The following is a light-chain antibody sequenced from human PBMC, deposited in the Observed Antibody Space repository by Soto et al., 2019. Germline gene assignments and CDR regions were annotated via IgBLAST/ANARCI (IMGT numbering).Light chain of an antibody. Sequence: SYELTQPPSVSVSPGQTARITCSGDAFPKQYAYWYQQKPGQASVLVIYKDIERPSGLPERFSGSSTGTTVTLTISGVQAEDAADYYYQSADSSGTYVVFGGGTKLTVI. J-gene: IGLJ2*01. CDR2: KDI. V-gene: IGLV3-25*03. CDR1: AFPKQY. CDR3: QSADSSGTYVV.